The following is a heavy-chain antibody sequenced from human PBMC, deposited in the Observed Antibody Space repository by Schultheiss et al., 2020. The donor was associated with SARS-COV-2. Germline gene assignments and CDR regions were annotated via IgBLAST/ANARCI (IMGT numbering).Heavy chain of an antibody. CDR3: ARDGAAAGTLAYYYYGMDV. CDR1: GGSISSYY. CDR2: IYTSGST. Sequence: SEKRALTCTVSGGSISSYYWSWIRQPAGKGLEWIGRIYTSGSTNYNPSLKSRVTMSVDTSKNQFSLKLSSVTAADTAVYYCARDGAAAGTLAYYYYGMDVWGQGTTVTVSS. D-gene: IGHD6-13*01. V-gene: IGHV4-4*07. J-gene: IGHJ6*02.